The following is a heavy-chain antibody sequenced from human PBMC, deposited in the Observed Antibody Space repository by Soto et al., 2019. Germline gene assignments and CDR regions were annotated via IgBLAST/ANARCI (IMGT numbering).Heavy chain of an antibody. V-gene: IGHV5-10-1*01. CDR1: GFSFTSYY. CDR3: AARRNDGDY. Sequence: GESLKISCKGSGFSFTSYYITWVRQMPGKGLEWMGRIDPNDSETNYSPSFQGHVTISADKSITTAYLQWSSLKASDTAVYYCAARRNDGDYWGPGTLVTVPQ. CDR2: IDPNDSET. D-gene: IGHD1-1*01. J-gene: IGHJ4*02.